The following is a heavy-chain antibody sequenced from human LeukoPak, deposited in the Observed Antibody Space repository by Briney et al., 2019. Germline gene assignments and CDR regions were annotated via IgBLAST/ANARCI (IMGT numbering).Heavy chain of an antibody. CDR3: AKDLSAVREYYYGMDV. J-gene: IGHJ6*02. CDR2: VSGSGGST. V-gene: IGHV3-23*01. Sequence: PGGSLRLSCAASGFTFSSYAMSWVRQAPGKGLEWVSTVSGSGGSTYYADSVKGRFTISRDNSKNTLYLQMDSLRADDTAVYYCAKDLSAVREYYYGMDVWGQGTMVTVSS. CDR1: GFTFSSYA. D-gene: IGHD4-17*01.